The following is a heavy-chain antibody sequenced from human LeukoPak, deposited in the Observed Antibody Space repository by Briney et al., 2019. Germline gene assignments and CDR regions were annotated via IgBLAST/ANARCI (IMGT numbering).Heavy chain of an antibody. CDR2: IYTSGST. V-gene: IGHV4-4*07. D-gene: IGHD2-2*01. CDR1: GGSISSYY. J-gene: IGHJ6*03. CDR3: ARGGASVVPAYYYYYYMDV. Sequence: PSETLSLTCTVSGGSISSYYWSWIRQPAGKGLEWIGRIYTSGSTNYNPSLKSRVTMSVDTSKNQFSLKLSSVTAADTAVYYCARGGASVVPAYYYYYYMDVWGKGTTVTVSS.